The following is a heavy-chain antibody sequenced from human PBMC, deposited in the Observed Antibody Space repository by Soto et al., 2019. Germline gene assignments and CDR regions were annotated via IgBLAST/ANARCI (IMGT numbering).Heavy chain of an antibody. D-gene: IGHD2-21*02. J-gene: IGHJ4*02. V-gene: IGHV1-3*05. Sequence: QVQLVQSGAEEKKPGASVKVSCRASGYTFTTYAMHWVRQAPGQRLEWMGWINAGNGNTKYSQKFQGRDTITRDTSSSTAYMELSSLRSEDTAVYYCASSFVVVTALDYWGQGTLVTVSA. CDR1: GYTFTTYA. CDR2: INAGNGNT. CDR3: ASSFVVVTALDY.